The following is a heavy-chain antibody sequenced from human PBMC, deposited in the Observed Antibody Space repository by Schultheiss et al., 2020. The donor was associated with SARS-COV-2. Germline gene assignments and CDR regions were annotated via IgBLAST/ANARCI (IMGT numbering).Heavy chain of an antibody. V-gene: IGHV4-34*11. J-gene: IGHJ6*02. CDR2: VYYTGST. CDR1: GGSFSGYY. CDR3: ARDHGDYENYYYGMDV. D-gene: IGHD4-17*01. Sequence: SETLSLTCAVYGGSFSGYYWSWIRQPPGKGLEWIGYVYYTGSTKYNPSLKSRVTISIDTSKNQFSLKLSSVTAADTAVYYCARDHGDYENYYYGMDVWGQGTTVTVSS.